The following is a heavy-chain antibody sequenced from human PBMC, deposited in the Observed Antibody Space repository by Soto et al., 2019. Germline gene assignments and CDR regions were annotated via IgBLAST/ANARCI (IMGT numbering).Heavy chain of an antibody. CDR2: ISGSGGST. Sequence: EVQLLESGGGLVQPGGSLRLSCAASGFTFSSYAMSWVRQAPGKGLEWVSAISGSGGSTYYADSVKGRFTISRDNSKNTLYPQMNSLRAEDTAVYYCAKDGSGSGWWTRPLNYYYYYGMDVWGQGTTVTVSS. CDR1: GFTFSSYA. D-gene: IGHD6-19*01. V-gene: IGHV3-23*01. J-gene: IGHJ6*02. CDR3: AKDGSGSGWWTRPLNYYYYYGMDV.